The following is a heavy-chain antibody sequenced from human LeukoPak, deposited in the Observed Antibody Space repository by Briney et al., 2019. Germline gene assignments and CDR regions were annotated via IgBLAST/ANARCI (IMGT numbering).Heavy chain of an antibody. J-gene: IGHJ4*02. D-gene: IGHD4-17*01. Sequence: GGSLRLSCAASGFTFSNYGMHWVRQAPGKGLEWVAFVRYDESTKFHADSVKGRFTISRDNSKTTLYLQMNSLRAEDTAVYYCARDPAHYLRYGYFDYWGQGTLVTVSS. CDR3: ARDPAHYLRYGYFDY. V-gene: IGHV3-30*02. CDR1: GFTFSNYG. CDR2: VRYDESTK.